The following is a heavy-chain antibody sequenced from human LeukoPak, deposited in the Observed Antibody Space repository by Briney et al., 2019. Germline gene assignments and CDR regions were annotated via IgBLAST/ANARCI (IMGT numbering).Heavy chain of an antibody. CDR2: IYTSGST. J-gene: IGHJ6*03. CDR3: ARTTNYYYYYMDV. D-gene: IGHD4-17*01. CDR1: GDSISRYY. Sequence: SETLSLTCTVSGDSISRYYWSWIRQPAGKGLEWIGRIYTSGSTNYNPSLKSRVTISVDTSKNQFSLKLSSVTAADTAVYYCARTTNYYYYYMDVWGKGTTVTISS. V-gene: IGHV4-4*07.